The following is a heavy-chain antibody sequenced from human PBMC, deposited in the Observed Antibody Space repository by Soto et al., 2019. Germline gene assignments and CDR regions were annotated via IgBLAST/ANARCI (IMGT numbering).Heavy chain of an antibody. CDR2: IYPGDSGT. D-gene: IGHD2-2*01. Sequence: PGESLKISCKGSGYSFTNYWIGWVRQMPGKGLEWMGIIYPGDSGTRYSPSFQGQVTISADKSISTAYLQWSSLKASDTAIYYCARLRCITTSCYVEYWSQGTLVTVSS. CDR1: GYSFTNYW. CDR3: ARLRCITTSCYVEY. J-gene: IGHJ4*02. V-gene: IGHV5-51*01.